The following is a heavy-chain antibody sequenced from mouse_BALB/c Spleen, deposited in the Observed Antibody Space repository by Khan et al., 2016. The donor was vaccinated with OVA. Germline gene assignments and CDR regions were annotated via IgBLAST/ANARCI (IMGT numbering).Heavy chain of an antibody. J-gene: IGHJ3*01. CDR3: TRWGYWFAY. D-gene: IGHD2-2*01. CDR2: IYPGNSDT. CDR1: GYSFTSYW. V-gene: IGHV1-5*01. Sequence: EVQLQESGTVLARPGASVKMSCKASGYSFTSYWMHWVKQRPGQGLEWIGAIYPGNSDTSYNQKFKDKAKLTAVTSASTAYMELSSLTNEDSAVYYCTRWGYWFAYWGQGTLVTVSA.